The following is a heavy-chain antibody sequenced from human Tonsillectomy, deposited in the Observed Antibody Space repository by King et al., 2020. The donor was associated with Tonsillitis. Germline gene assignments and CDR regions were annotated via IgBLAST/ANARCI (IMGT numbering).Heavy chain of an antibody. CDR2: IFTSGSA. Sequence: VQLQESGPGLVKPSETLSLTCTVSGASISSYYWSWVRQPAGKGLEWIGRIFTSGSADYNPPLKSRVTMSLDTSKNQFSLRLSSVTAADTALYYCVRVITPRDGGDLFDYWGQGALVTVSS. V-gene: IGHV4-4*07. CDR1: GASISSYY. CDR3: VRVITPRDGGDLFDY. J-gene: IGHJ4*02. D-gene: IGHD1-14*01.